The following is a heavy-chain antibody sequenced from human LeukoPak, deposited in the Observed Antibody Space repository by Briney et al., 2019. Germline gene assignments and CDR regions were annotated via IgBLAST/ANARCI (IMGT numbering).Heavy chain of an antibody. CDR3: ARVVYGYLYPFDY. Sequence: SETLSLTCTVSGGSISSYYWSWLRQPPGKGLEWIGYIYYTGSTNYNPSLKSRVTISVDTSKNQFSLKLSSVTAADTAVYYCARVVYGYLYPFDYWGQGTLVTVSS. J-gene: IGHJ4*02. CDR1: GGSISSYY. V-gene: IGHV4-59*01. CDR2: IYYTGST. D-gene: IGHD5-18*01.